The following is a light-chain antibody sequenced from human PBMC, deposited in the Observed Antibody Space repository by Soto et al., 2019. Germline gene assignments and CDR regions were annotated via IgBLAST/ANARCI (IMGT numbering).Light chain of an antibody. Sequence: DIQMTQSPSTLSASVGDRVTITCRASQSISSWLAWYQQKPGKAPKLLIYDASSLKSGVPSRFSGSGSGTEFTLTISSLQSDDFATYYCQQYNSYSYTFGQGTKLDIK. V-gene: IGKV1-5*01. CDR3: QQYNSYSYT. CDR1: QSISSW. J-gene: IGKJ2*01. CDR2: DAS.